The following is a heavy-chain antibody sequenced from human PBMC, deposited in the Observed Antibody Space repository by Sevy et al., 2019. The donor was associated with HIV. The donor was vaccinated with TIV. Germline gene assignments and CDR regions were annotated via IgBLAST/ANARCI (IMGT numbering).Heavy chain of an antibody. J-gene: IGHJ4*02. CDR1: GFTFNIYT. CDR2: NCFGGDTK. V-gene: IGHV3-23*01. Sequence: GGSLRLSCTASGFTFNIYTMSWVRQAPGKGLEWVSTNCFGGDTKNYADSVKGRFTISRDNSKRPVYLQMNSLRVEDSAVYYCAREGCTRPHDYWGQGTLVTVSS. CDR3: AREGCTRPHDY. D-gene: IGHD2-8*01.